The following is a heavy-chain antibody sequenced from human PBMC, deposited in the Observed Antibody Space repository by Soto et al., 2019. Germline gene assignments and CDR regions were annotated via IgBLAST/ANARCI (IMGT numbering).Heavy chain of an antibody. CDR3: ANTYPNPLWFGEFYGMDV. CDR1: GFTFSSYA. Sequence: PGGSLRLSCAASGFTFSSYAMSWVRQAPGKGLEWVSAISGSGGSTYYADSVKGRFTISRDNSKNTLYLQMNSLRAEDTAVYYCANTYPNPLWFGEFYGMDVWGQGTTVTVSS. V-gene: IGHV3-23*01. CDR2: ISGSGGST. J-gene: IGHJ6*02. D-gene: IGHD3-10*01.